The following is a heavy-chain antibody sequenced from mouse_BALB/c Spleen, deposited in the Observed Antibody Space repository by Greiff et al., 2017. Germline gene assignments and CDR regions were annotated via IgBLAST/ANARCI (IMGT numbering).Heavy chain of an antibody. V-gene: IGHV8-12*01. D-gene: IGHD3-3*01. CDR2: IYWDDDK. CDR1: GFSLSTSGMG. Sequence: QVQLKESGPGILQPSQTLSLTCSFSGFSLSTSGMGVSWIRQPSGKGLEWLAHIYWDDDKRYNPSLKSRLTISKDTSSNQVFLKITSVDTADTATYYCARRLGDGYFDVWGAGTTVTVSS. CDR3: ARRLGDGYFDV. J-gene: IGHJ1*01.